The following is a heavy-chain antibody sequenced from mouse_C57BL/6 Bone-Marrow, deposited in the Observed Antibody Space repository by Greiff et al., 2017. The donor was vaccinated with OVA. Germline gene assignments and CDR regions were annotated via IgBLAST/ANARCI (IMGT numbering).Heavy chain of an antibody. Sequence: VKLMESGAELVRPGASVTLSCKASGYTFTDYEMHWVKQTPVHGLEWIGAIDPETGGTAYNQKFKGKAILTADKSSSTAYMELRSLTSEDSAVYYCTRWTTVVWGQGTSVTVSS. CDR1: GYTFTDYE. J-gene: IGHJ4*01. D-gene: IGHD1-1*02. V-gene: IGHV1-15*01. CDR3: TRWTTVV. CDR2: IDPETGGT.